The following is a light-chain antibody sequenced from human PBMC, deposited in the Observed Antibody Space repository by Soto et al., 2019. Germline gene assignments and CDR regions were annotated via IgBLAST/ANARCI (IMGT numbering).Light chain of an antibody. CDR2: DAS. V-gene: IGKV3-11*01. CDR1: QSVSSY. Sequence: EMVLTQSPATLSLSPGERATLSCRASQSVSSYLAWYQQKPGQAPRLLIYDASNRATGIPARFSGSGSGTDFPLTISSLEPEDFAVYYCQQRSNWPTTFGQGTKLEIK. J-gene: IGKJ2*01. CDR3: QQRSNWPTT.